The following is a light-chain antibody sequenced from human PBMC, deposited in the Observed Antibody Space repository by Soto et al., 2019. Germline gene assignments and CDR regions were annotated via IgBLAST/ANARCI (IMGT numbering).Light chain of an antibody. V-gene: IGLV6-57*04. Sequence: NFMLTQPHSVSESPGKTVTISCTRSSGSIANNYVQWYQQRTGSAPTTVIYENKLRPSGGPDRFSGSTDASSNSASLTISALQTEDEADYYSQSYDADFVIFGGGTQLTVL. CDR2: ENK. J-gene: IGLJ2*01. CDR1: SGSIANNY. CDR3: QSYDADFVI.